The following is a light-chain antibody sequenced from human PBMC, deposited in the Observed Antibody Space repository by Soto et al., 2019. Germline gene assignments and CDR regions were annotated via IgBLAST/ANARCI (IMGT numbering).Light chain of an antibody. CDR3: QQAFSNLLS. V-gene: IGKV1-39*01. CDR2: SAS. Sequence: IQLTQSPSSLSASVGDRVTIACRASESISDYLNWYQHKPGEAPKVLVYSASTLRGGVPSRFSGTGSGTEFTLTISSLQPEDVAPYYGQQAFSNLLSFGGGTKVEIK. CDR1: ESISDY. J-gene: IGKJ4*01.